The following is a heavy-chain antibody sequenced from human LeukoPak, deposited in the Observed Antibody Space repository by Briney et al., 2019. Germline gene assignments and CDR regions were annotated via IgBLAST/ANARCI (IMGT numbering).Heavy chain of an antibody. J-gene: IGHJ4*02. CDR2: ISAYNGNT. V-gene: IGHV1-18*01. D-gene: IGHD6-19*01. CDR1: GYTFTSYG. Sequence: ASVKVSCKASGYTFTSYGISWVRQAPGQGLEWMGWISAYNGNTNYAQKLRGRVTMTTDTSTSTAYMELRSLRSDDTAVYYCARDKSRFGSGWFGFDYWGQGTLVTVSS. CDR3: ARDKSRFGSGWFGFDY.